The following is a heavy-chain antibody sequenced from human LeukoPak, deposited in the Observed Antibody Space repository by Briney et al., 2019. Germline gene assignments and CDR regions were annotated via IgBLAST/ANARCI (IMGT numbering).Heavy chain of an antibody. V-gene: IGHV3-7*01. CDR1: GFTFRNYS. CDR2: IKQDGSEK. Sequence: GGSLRLSCAASGFTFRNYSMSWVRQAPGKGLEWVANIKQDGSEKNYVDSVKGRFTISRGNAKNSVYLQMNSLSVEDTAMYYCARDSSSWYDYWGQGTLVTVSS. D-gene: IGHD6-13*01. CDR3: ARDSSSWYDY. J-gene: IGHJ4*02.